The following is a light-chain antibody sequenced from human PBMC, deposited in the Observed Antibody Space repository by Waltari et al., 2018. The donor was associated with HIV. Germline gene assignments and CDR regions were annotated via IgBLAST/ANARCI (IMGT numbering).Light chain of an antibody. V-gene: IGLV1-44*01. CDR3: ATWDANLNGVV. Sequence: QSVLTQPPSTSESPGQWITLPCSGRAATIALHPVHWFKHVPGTSPKLLIFGSHQRPSGVPDRFSGSKSGTSASLAIRGLQSEDEAEYYCATWDANLNGVVFGGGTKVTVL. CDR2: GSH. CDR1: AATIALHP. J-gene: IGLJ3*02.